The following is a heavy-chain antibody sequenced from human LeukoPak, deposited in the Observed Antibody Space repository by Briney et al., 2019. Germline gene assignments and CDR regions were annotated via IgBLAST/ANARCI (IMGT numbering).Heavy chain of an antibody. CDR3: AREIRYYYDSGSYSRYVLGY. J-gene: IGHJ4*02. Sequence: PSETLSLTCTVSGGSISSSSYYWGWIRQPPGKGLEWIGSIYYSGSTYYNPSLKSRVTISVDKSKNQLSLNLSSVTAADTAVYYCAREIRYYYDSGSYSRYVLGYWGQGTLVTVSS. V-gene: IGHV4-39*07. CDR2: IYYSGST. D-gene: IGHD3-10*01. CDR1: GGSISSSSYY.